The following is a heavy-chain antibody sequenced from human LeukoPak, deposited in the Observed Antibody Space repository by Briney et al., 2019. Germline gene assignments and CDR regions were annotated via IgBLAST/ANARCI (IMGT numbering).Heavy chain of an antibody. CDR1: GDSITNYY. CDR3: AGPVGHISRAFDL. CDR2: IFTSGFT. V-gene: IGHV4-4*07. Sequence: SETLSLTCTVSGDSITNYYWAWIRQPAGKGLELIGRIFTSGFTTYDPSLKSRVSMSFDTSNNQFFLKLNSVTAADTAVYCAAGPVGHISRAFDLWGQGNLVIVSS. J-gene: IGHJ4*02. D-gene: IGHD6-25*01.